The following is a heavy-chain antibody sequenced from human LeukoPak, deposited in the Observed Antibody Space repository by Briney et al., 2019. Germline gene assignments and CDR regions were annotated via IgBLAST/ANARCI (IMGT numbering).Heavy chain of an antibody. V-gene: IGHV3-23*01. J-gene: IGHJ4*02. Sequence: PGGSLRLSCGASGFTFSSAAMRWVRQAPGKGLEWVSDISGSGGSTYYADSVKGRFTISRGNSKNTLYLQMNSLRAEDTAVYYCARGVDDDYWGQGTLVTVSS. D-gene: IGHD3-16*01. CDR1: GFTFSSAA. CDR2: ISGSGGST. CDR3: ARGVDDDY.